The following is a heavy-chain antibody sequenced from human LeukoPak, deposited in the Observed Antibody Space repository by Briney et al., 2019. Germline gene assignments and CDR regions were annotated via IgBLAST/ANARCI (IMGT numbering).Heavy chain of an antibody. CDR2: IYYSAST. CDR1: GGSVSSGSYY. V-gene: IGHV4-61*01. J-gene: IGHJ4*02. D-gene: IGHD5-18*01. CDR3: ARGSRGYSYG. Sequence: SETLSLTCTVSGGSVSSGSYYWSWIRQPPGKGLEWIGYIYYSASTNYNPSLKGRVTISVDTSNNQSSLMLSSVTAADTAVYYCARGSRGYSYGWGQGTLVTVSS.